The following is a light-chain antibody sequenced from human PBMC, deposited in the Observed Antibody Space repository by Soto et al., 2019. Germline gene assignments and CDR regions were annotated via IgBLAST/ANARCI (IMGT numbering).Light chain of an antibody. V-gene: IGKV3-20*01. CDR3: QQYGPSLIT. Sequence: IVLTQYNATLSLSPGERATLSCRASQSVRSYLAWYQQKPGRAPRLLIYGASSRATGIPDRFTGSGSGTDFTLTISRLEPEDFALYYCQQYGPSLITFGQGTRLEIK. CDR2: GAS. CDR1: QSVRSY. J-gene: IGKJ5*01.